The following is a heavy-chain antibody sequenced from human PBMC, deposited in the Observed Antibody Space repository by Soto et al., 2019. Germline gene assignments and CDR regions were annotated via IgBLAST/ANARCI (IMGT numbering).Heavy chain of an antibody. Sequence: PGGSLRLSCAASGFTFSSYWMSWVRQAPGKGLEWVANIKQDGSEKYYVDSVKGRFTISRDNAKNSLYLQMNSLRAEDTAVYYCASVGIYYDFWGDYYYYYMDVWGKGTTVTVSS. D-gene: IGHD3-3*01. CDR1: GFTFSSYW. CDR2: IKQDGSEK. CDR3: ASVGIYYDFWGDYYYYYMDV. J-gene: IGHJ6*03. V-gene: IGHV3-7*01.